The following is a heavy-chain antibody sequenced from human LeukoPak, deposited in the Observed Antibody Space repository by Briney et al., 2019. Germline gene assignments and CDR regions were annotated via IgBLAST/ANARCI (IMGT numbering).Heavy chain of an antibody. J-gene: IGHJ5*01. CDR1: GFTFINYA. V-gene: IGHV3-23*01. CDR3: AREPREYCSRIACPNWFES. D-gene: IGHD2-2*01. CDR2: LSANGGTT. Sequence: RGSLRLSCAASGFTFINYAMSWGRQAPGEGLDWVSALSANGGTTYYADSVKGRFTISRDNTENTLYLQMNRLRAEDTAVYYCAREPREYCSRIACPNWFESWGQGNLVTVSS.